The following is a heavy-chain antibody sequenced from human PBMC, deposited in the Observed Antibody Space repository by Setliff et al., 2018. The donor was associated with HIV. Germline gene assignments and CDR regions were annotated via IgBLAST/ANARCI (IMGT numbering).Heavy chain of an antibody. Sequence: SETLSLTCAVSGYSISSGYYWGWIRQPPGKGLEWIGTIYYSGKTYYNPSLKSRLTISSDTSKNQFSLNLSSVTAADTAVYYCTRQYDISTGYSYMGGQGTLVTVSS. CDR1: GYSISSGYY. CDR3: TRQYDISTGYSYM. D-gene: IGHD3-9*01. J-gene: IGHJ4*02. CDR2: IYYSGKT. V-gene: IGHV4-38-2*01.